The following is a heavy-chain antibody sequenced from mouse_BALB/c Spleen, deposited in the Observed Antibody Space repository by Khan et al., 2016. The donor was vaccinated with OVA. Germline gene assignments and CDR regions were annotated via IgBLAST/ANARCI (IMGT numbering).Heavy chain of an antibody. Sequence: QVQLQQSGAELARPGASVKLSCKASGYTFTDYYINWVKQRTGQGLEWIGEIYPGSGKTNYNEKFKGKATLTADKSSSTAYMRLSSLTFEDSAVYFCARSYDDIYAMDYWGQGTSVTVSS. CDR2: IYPGSGKT. J-gene: IGHJ4*01. V-gene: IGHV1-77*01. CDR1: GYTFTDYY. CDR3: ARSYDDIYAMDY. D-gene: IGHD2-12*01.